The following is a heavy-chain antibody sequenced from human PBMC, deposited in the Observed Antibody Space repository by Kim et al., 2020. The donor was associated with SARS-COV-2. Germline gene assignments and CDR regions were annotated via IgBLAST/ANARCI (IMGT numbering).Heavy chain of an antibody. V-gene: IGHV3-43*02. D-gene: IGHD3-3*01. CDR1: GFTFDDYA. Sequence: GGSLRLSCAASGFTFDDYAMHWVRQAPGKGLEWVSLISGDGGSTYYADSVKGRFTISRDNSKNSLYLQMNSLRTEDTALYYCAKDIKYYDFWSGYYMERSWFDPWGQGTLVTVSS. J-gene: IGHJ5*02. CDR2: ISGDGGST. CDR3: AKDIKYYDFWSGYYMERSWFDP.